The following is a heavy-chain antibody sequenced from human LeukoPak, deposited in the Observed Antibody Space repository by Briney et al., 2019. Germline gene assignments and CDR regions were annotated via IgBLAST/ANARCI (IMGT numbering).Heavy chain of an antibody. Sequence: GGSLRLSCAASGFTVSSNYMSWVRQAPGKGLEWVSVIYSGGSTYYADSVKGRFTISRDNSKNTLYLQMNSLRAEDTDVYYCAREVVPAAIGAFDIWGQGTMVTVSS. CDR3: AREVVPAAIGAFDI. CDR2: IYSGGST. CDR1: GFTVSSNY. V-gene: IGHV3-53*01. J-gene: IGHJ3*02. D-gene: IGHD2-2*02.